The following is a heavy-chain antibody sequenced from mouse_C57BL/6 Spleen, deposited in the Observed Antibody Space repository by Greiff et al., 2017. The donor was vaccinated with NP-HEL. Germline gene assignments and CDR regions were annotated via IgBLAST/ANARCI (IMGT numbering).Heavy chain of an antibody. CDR3: ARYGYGSISYAMDY. J-gene: IGHJ4*01. Sequence: QVHVKQPGAELVRPGSSVKLSCKASGYTFTSYWMHWVKQRPIQGLEWIGNIDPSDSETHYNQKFKDKATLTVDKSSSTAYMQRSSLTSEDSAVYYCARYGYGSISYAMDYWGQGTSVTVSS. V-gene: IGHV1-52*01. CDR2: IDPSDSET. D-gene: IGHD1-1*01. CDR1: GYTFTSYW.